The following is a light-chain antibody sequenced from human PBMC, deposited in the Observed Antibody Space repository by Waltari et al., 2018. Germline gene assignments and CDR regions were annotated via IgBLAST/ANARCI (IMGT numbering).Light chain of an antibody. CDR1: QGISSY. J-gene: IGKJ2*01. Sequence: AIRMTQSPSSIHASTGDRVTITFRASQGISSYLAWYQQRPGKAPRLLVYAASTLQSGVPSRFSGSGSGTDFTLTIGCLQSEDFAVYYCLQYNDWPPKYTFGQGTKLEIK. CDR2: AAS. V-gene: IGKV1-8*01. CDR3: LQYNDWPPKYT.